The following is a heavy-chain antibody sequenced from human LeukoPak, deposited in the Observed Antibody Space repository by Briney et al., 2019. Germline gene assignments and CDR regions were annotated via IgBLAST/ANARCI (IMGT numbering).Heavy chain of an antibody. CDR2: VSGSGGST. J-gene: IGHJ4*02. D-gene: IGHD6-13*01. CDR3: AKDWSNFSVPAAGFHFDY. Sequence: GGSLRLSCAASGFTFSSYAMTWVRQAPGMGLEWVSGVSGSGGSTYYADSVKGRFTISRDSSKNTLYLQMNSLRAEDTAVYYCAKDWSNFSVPAAGFHFDYWGQGTLVTVSS. V-gene: IGHV3-23*01. CDR1: GFTFSSYA.